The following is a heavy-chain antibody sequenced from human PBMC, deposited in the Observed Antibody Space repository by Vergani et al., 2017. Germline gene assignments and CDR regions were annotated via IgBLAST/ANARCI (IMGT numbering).Heavy chain of an antibody. Sequence: QVTLKESGPALVKPTQTLTLTCTFSGFSLTTYGMRVSWIRQPPGKALEWLARIDWDDDTYYRTSLRTRLTISKDTFKNQVALTMTNMDPVDTATYYCARTLSDSSGYYPDYWGQGTLVTVSS. CDR2: IDWDDDT. CDR3: ARTLSDSSGYYPDY. V-gene: IGHV2-70*04. D-gene: IGHD3-22*01. CDR1: GFSLTTYGMR. J-gene: IGHJ4*02.